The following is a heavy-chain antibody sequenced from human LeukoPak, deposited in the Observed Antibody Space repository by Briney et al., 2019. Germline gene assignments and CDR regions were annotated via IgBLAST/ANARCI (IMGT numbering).Heavy chain of an antibody. V-gene: IGHV3-48*04. CDR2: ISSRSSTI. Sequence: GGSLRLSCAASGFTFSSYSMNWVRQAPGKGLEWVSYISSRSSTIYYADSVKGRFTISRDNAKNSLYLQMNSLRAEDTAVYYCARVSWRARDIAVVPAARDFDYWGQGTLVTVSS. D-gene: IGHD2-2*01. CDR3: ARVSWRARDIAVVPAARDFDY. J-gene: IGHJ4*02. CDR1: GFTFSSYS.